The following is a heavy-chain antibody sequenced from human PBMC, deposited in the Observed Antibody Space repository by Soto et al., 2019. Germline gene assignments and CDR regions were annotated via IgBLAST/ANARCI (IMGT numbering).Heavy chain of an antibody. J-gene: IGHJ4*02. D-gene: IGHD1-26*01. Sequence: EVQLLESGGGLVQPGGSLRLSCAASGFTFSSYAMSWVRQAPGKGREWVSAISGSGGSTYYADSVKGRFTSSRDNSRNPVYLQMNRLRAEDPGVYYCFQREFDNWAQGTLVPVPS. CDR1: GFTFSSYA. CDR2: ISGSGGST. CDR3: FQREFDN. V-gene: IGHV3-23*01.